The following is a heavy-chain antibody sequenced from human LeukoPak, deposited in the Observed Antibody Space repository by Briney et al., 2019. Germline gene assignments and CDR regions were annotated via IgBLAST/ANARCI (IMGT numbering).Heavy chain of an antibody. D-gene: IGHD4-17*01. CDR3: AKDGDYGDLNFDY. CDR1: GFTFSSYG. V-gene: IGHV3-30*18. CDR2: ISYDGSNK. Sequence: PGGSLRLSCAASGFTFSSYGMHWVRQAPGKGLEWVAVISYDGSNKYYADSVKGRFTISRDNSKNTLNLQMNSLRAEDTAVYYCAKDGDYGDLNFDYWGQGTLVTVSS. J-gene: IGHJ4*02.